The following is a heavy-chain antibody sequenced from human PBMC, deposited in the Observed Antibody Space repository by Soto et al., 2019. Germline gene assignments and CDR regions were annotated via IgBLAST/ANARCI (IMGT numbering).Heavy chain of an antibody. Sequence: EVQLVESGGGLVQPGGSLKLSCAASGFTFSGSAMHWVRQASGKGLEWVGRIRSKANSYATAYAASVKGRFTISRDDSKNTAYLQMHSLKTEDTAVYYCTRPDNSSSDYWGQGTLVTVSS. CDR1: GFTFSGSA. CDR2: IRSKANSYAT. D-gene: IGHD6-6*01. CDR3: TRPDNSSSDY. V-gene: IGHV3-73*02. J-gene: IGHJ4*02.